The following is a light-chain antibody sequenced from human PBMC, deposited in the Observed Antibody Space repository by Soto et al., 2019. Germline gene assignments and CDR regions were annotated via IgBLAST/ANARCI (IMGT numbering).Light chain of an antibody. CDR1: QSVGSN. CDR2: GAS. V-gene: IGKV3-15*01. CDR3: QQYNNWPPYT. J-gene: IGKJ2*01. Sequence: EIVMTQSPGTLSVSPGERATVSCRASQSVGSNLAWYQQKPGQAPRLLIYGASTRATGVPARFTGSGSGTEFTLTISSLQSEDFAVYYCQQYNNWPPYTFGQGTNLEI.